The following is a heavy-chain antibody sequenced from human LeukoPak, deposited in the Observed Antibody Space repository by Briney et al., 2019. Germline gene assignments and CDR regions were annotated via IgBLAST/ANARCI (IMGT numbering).Heavy chain of an antibody. V-gene: IGHV1-2*02. Sequence: GASVKVSCKASGYTFTGYYMHWVRQAPGQGLEWMGWINPNSGGTNYAQKFQGRVTMTRDTSISKAYMELSRLRSDDTAVYYCAGDYGGNNWFDPWGQGTLVTVSS. CDR2: INPNSGGT. J-gene: IGHJ5*02. CDR1: GYTFTGYY. CDR3: AGDYGGNNWFDP. D-gene: IGHD4-23*01.